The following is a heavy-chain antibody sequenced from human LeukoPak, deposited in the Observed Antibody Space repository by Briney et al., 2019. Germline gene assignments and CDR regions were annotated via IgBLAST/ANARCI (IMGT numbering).Heavy chain of an antibody. V-gene: IGHV3-66*01. CDR3: ARDLGGFDY. J-gene: IGHJ4*02. Sequence: HPGGSLRLSCAASGFTVSSNYMNWVRQAPGKGLEWVSVIYTGGSTYYADSVKGRFTISRDNSKNTLYLQMYSLRAEDTAVYYCARDLGGFDYWGQGTLVTVSS. CDR2: IYTGGST. CDR1: GFTVSSNY.